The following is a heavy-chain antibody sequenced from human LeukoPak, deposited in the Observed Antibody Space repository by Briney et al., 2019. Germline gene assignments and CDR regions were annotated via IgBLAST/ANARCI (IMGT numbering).Heavy chain of an antibody. D-gene: IGHD1-26*01. V-gene: IGHV3-15*01. Sequence: GGSLRLSCAASGFTFSNAWMSWVRQAPGKGLEWVGRIKSKTDGGTTDYAAPVKGRFTISRGDSKNTLYLQMNSLKTEDTAVYYCTTDPIVGATGAFDIWGQGTMVAVSS. J-gene: IGHJ3*02. CDR3: TTDPIVGATGAFDI. CDR2: IKSKTDGGTT. CDR1: GFTFSNAW.